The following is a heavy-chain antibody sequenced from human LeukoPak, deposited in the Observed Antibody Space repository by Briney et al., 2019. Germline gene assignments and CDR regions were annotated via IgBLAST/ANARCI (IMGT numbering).Heavy chain of an antibody. CDR3: AKGSSPSRPYYFDY. J-gene: IGHJ4*02. Sequence: GGSLRLSCAASGFTFGDHSMSWVRQAPGKGLEWVSAITDNGGSTYYADSVKGRFTISRDNSKNTLYLQMNSLRAEDTAVYYCAKGSSPSRPYYFDYWGQGTLVTVSS. CDR2: ITDNGGST. D-gene: IGHD1-26*01. V-gene: IGHV3-23*01. CDR1: GFTFGDHS.